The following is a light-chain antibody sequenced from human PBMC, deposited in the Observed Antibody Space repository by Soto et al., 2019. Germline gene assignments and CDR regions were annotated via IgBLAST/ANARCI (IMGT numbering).Light chain of an antibody. V-gene: IGKV1-8*01. CDR2: AAS. Sequence: AIRMTQSPSSLSASTGDRVTITCRASQGISSYLAWYQQKPGKAPKLLIYAASTLQSGVPSRFSGSGSGTDFTLTISCLQSEDFATYYCLQHFNFSWTFGQGTKVE. CDR3: LQHFNFSWT. J-gene: IGKJ1*01. CDR1: QGISSY.